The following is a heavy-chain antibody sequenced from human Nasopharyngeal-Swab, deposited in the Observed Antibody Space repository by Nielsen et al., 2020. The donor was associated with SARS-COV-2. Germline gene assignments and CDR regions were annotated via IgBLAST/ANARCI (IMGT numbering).Heavy chain of an antibody. CDR1: GFTFADYD. J-gene: IGHJ6*03. Sequence: GGSLRLSCAASGFTFADYDMHWVRQAPGKGLEWVSLISGDGGSTYYADSVKGRFTISRDNSKNSLYLQMNSLRTEDTALYYCAKDLKGATTDYYYYYYMDVWGKGTTVTVSS. D-gene: IGHD1-26*01. V-gene: IGHV3-43*02. CDR3: AKDLKGATTDYYYYYYMDV. CDR2: ISGDGGST.